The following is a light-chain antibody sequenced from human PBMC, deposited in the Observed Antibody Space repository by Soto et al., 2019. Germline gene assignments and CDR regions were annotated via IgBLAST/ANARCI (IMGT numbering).Light chain of an antibody. Sequence: QSVLTQPPSVSGAPGQRVTISCTGSSSNIGAGYEVHWFQQLPGTAPKLLIYGNTNRPSGVPDRFSGSKSDTSASLAITGLQPEDEADYYCTSYAGTYSFFYVFGTGTKVTVL. J-gene: IGLJ1*01. V-gene: IGLV1-40*01. CDR2: GNT. CDR3: TSYAGTYSFFYV. CDR1: SSNIGAGYE.